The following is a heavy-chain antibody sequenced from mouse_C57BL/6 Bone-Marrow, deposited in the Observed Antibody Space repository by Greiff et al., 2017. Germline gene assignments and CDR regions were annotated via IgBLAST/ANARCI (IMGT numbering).Heavy chain of an antibody. CDR3: ARSGDNCEYYYAMDY. V-gene: IGHV1-63*01. D-gene: IGHD1-3*01. Sequence: VQLKEPGAELVRPGTSVKMSCKASGYTFTNYWIGWAKQRPGHGLEWIGDIYPGGGYTNYNEKFKGKATLTADKSSSTAYMQLSSLTSEDSAIYYCARSGDNCEYYYAMDYWGQGTSVTVSS. J-gene: IGHJ4*01. CDR1: GYTFTNYW. CDR2: IYPGGGYT.